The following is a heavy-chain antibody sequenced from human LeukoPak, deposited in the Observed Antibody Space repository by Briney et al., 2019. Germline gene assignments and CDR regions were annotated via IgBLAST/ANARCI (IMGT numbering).Heavy chain of an antibody. Sequence: SDTLILTCAVYGGSFSGYYWSWVRQPPGKGLEWIGEINHSGSTNYNPSLKSRVTISVDTSKNQLSLKLSSVTAADTAVYYCARGRGVAAHNWFDPWGQGTLVTVSS. D-gene: IGHD6-6*01. CDR1: GGSFSGYY. CDR3: ARGRGVAAHNWFDP. V-gene: IGHV4-34*01. CDR2: INHSGST. J-gene: IGHJ5*02.